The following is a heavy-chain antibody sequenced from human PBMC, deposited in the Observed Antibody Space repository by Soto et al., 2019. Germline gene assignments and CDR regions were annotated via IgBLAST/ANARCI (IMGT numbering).Heavy chain of an antibody. Sequence: QVQLVESGGGVVQPGRSLRLSCAVSGFTFSRYAMHWVRQAPGKGLEWVSVISYDGSNKYYADSVKGRSTISRDNSKNTLYMQMNCLRPEDTAVYYCARDRVSGTVAGIVYYFDYWGQGTLVTVSS. CDR3: ARDRVSGTVAGIVYYFDY. J-gene: IGHJ4*02. D-gene: IGHD6-19*01. CDR1: GFTFSRYA. V-gene: IGHV3-30*04. CDR2: ISYDGSNK.